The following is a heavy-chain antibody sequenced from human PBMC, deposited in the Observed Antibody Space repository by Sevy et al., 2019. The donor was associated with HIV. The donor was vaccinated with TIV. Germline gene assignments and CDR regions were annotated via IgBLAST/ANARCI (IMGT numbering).Heavy chain of an antibody. CDR3: ARHHASYGVTGYYYYYGLDD. V-gene: IGHV5-51*01. J-gene: IGHJ6*02. CDR1: GYTFTSYW. Sequence: GESLKISCKGSGYTFTSYWIGWVRQMPGKGLEWMGIIYPDDSDTRYSPSFQGQVSISADKSISTAYLQWSSLKASDTAMYYCARHHASYGVTGYYYYYGLDDWGQGTTVTVSS. D-gene: IGHD4-17*01. CDR2: IYPDDSDT.